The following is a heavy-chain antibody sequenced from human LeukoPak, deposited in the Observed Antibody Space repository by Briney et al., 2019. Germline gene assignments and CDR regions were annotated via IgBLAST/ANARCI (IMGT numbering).Heavy chain of an antibody. Sequence: PSETLSLTCAVYGGSFSGYYWSWIRQPPGKGLEWIGEINHSGSTNYNPSLKSRVTISVDTSKNQFSLKLSSVTAADTAVYYCASTSGYSSGWTPQDAFDIWGQGTMVTVSS. CDR1: GGSFSGYY. J-gene: IGHJ3*02. CDR3: ASTSGYSSGWTPQDAFDI. V-gene: IGHV4-34*01. CDR2: INHSGST. D-gene: IGHD6-25*01.